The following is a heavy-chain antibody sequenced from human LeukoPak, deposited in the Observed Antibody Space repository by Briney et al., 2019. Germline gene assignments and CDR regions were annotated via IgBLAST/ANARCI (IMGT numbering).Heavy chain of an antibody. Sequence: GGSLRLSCAASGFTFSSYAMSWFRQAPGKGLEWVSAIIGSGGSTYYADSVKGRFTISRDNSKNTLYLQMNSLRAEDTAVYYCAKGSSSSGYYYYYGMDAWGQGTTVTVSS. CDR1: GFTFSSYA. J-gene: IGHJ6*02. CDR3: AKGSSSSGYYYYYGMDA. V-gene: IGHV3-23*01. D-gene: IGHD6-6*01. CDR2: IIGSGGST.